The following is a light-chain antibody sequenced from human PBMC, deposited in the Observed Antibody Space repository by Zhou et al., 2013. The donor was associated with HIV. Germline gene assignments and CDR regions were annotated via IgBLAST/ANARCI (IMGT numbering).Light chain of an antibody. CDR2: KAS. V-gene: IGKV1-5*03. CDR1: QTISSW. J-gene: IGKJ1*01. Sequence: DIQMTQSPSTLSASVGDRVTITCRASQTISSWLAWYQQKPGKAPKLLIYKASSLKSGVPSRFSGSGSGTEFTLTISSLQPDDFATYYCQQYNSYSRTFGQGTEGG. CDR3: QQYNSYSRT.